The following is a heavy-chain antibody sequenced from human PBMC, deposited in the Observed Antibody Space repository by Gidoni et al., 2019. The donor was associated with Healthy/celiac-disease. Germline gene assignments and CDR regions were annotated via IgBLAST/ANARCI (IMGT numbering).Heavy chain of an antibody. J-gene: IGHJ6*03. CDR3: TRAVVVPAARLDYYYMDV. V-gene: IGHV3-15*01. Sequence: EVQLVESGGGLVKPGGSLRLSCAASGFTFSNAWMRWVRQAPGKGLEWVGRIKSKTDGGTTDYAAPVKGRFTISRDDSKNTLYLQMNSLKTEDTAVYYCTRAVVVPAARLDYYYMDVWGKGTTVTVSS. CDR2: IKSKTDGGTT. D-gene: IGHD2-2*01. CDR1: GFTFSNAW.